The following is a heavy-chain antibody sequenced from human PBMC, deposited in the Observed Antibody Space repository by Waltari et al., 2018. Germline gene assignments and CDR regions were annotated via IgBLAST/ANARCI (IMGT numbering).Heavy chain of an antibody. J-gene: IGHJ4*01. CDR1: GYSISSGYY. D-gene: IGHD3-22*01. CDR2: IYHSGST. CDR3: ARVGYYDSSGYYYVGIDY. V-gene: IGHV4-38-2*01. Sequence: QVQLQESGPGLVKPSETLSLTCAVSGYSISSGYYWGWIRQPPGKGLEWIGGIYHSGSTYYNPSRKSRVTISVDTSKNHFSLKLSSVTAADTAVYYCARVGYYDSSGYYYVGIDYWGHGTLVTVSS.